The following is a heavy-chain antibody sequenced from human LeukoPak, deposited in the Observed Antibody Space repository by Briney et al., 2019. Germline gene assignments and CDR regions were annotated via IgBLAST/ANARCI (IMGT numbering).Heavy chain of an antibody. CDR3: ARGDDFWSGYYINPAYYYYYYMDV. D-gene: IGHD3-3*01. CDR1: GFTFSSYS. Sequence: PGGSLRLSCAASGFTFSSYSMSWVRQAPGKGLEWVSSISSSSSYIYYADSVKGRFTISRDNAKNSLYLQMNSLRAEDTAVYYCARGDDFWSGYYINPAYYYYYYMDVWGKGTTVTVSS. J-gene: IGHJ6*03. CDR2: ISSSSSYI. V-gene: IGHV3-21*01.